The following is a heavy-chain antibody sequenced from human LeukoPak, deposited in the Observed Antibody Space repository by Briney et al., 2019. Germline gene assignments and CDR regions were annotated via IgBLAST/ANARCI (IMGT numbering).Heavy chain of an antibody. V-gene: IGHV3-23*01. Sequence: GGSLRLSCAASEFYFSSHAMTWVRQAPGKGLEWVSAISISGSKTYYADSVKGRFTISRDNSKNTLYLQMNSLRAEDTAVYYCANEIRPNDYWGQGTQVTVSS. CDR2: ISISGSKT. D-gene: IGHD4-17*01. CDR1: EFYFSSHA. J-gene: IGHJ4*02. CDR3: ANEIRPNDY.